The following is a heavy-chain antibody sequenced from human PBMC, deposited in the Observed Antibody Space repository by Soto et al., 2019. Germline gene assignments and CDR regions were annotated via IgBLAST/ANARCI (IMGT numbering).Heavy chain of an antibody. CDR1: GYNFDIHW. CDR2: IYPSDSDT. D-gene: IGHD3-22*01. V-gene: IGHV5-51*01. J-gene: IGHJ6*02. Sequence: GESLKISCEGSGYNFDIHWIAWVRQMPGKGLERMGVIYPSDSDTRYSPSFQGQVTISVDKSISTAYLQWSSPKVSDTAMYYCARLTTFYFDTCGYGMDVWGQGPTVTVSS. CDR3: ARLTTFYFDTCGYGMDV.